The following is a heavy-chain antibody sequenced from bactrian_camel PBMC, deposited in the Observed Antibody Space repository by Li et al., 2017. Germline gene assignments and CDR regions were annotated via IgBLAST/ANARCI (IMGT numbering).Heavy chain of an antibody. Sequence: HVQLVESGGGSVQAGGSLTLSCAQSGYTGTDRCMGWYRQTSGKEREVVAGIYTRDGGTYYADSVKGRFAISRDNAKNTVYLQMNSLKPEDTAMYYCAADETKCGLLGPDDWHFRGQGTQVTVS. J-gene: IGHJ4*01. CDR1: GYTGTDRC. CDR3: AADETKCGLLGPDDWHF. D-gene: IGHD5*01. V-gene: IGHV3S54*01. CDR2: IYTRDGGT.